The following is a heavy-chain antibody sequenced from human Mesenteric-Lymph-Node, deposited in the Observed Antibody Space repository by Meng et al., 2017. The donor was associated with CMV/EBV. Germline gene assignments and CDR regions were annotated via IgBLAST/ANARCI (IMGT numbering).Heavy chain of an antibody. D-gene: IGHD2-2*01. CDR1: GYTFHDYY. J-gene: IGHJ4*02. V-gene: IGHV1-2*06. CDR2: INPHNGDT. CDR3: ARDCSTTSCHDY. Sequence: CKPSGYTFHDYYLPWVRQAPGQGLEWMGRINPHNGDTYSAVKFQGRVTMTRDTSISTAYMYLSGLISDDTAIYYCARDCSTTSCHDYWGQGTLVTVSS.